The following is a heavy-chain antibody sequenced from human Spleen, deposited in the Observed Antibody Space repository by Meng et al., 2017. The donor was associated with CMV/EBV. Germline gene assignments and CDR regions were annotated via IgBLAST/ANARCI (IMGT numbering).Heavy chain of an antibody. CDR3: ARSYHDFWSGYYSIDY. J-gene: IGHJ4*02. V-gene: IGHV4-59*01. D-gene: IGHD3-3*01. Sequence: SETLSLTCTVSGGSISSYYWSWIRQPPGKGLEWIGYIYYSGSTNYNLSLKSRVTISADTSKNQFSLKLSSVTAADTAVYYCARSYHDFWSGYYSIDYWGQGTLVTVSS. CDR1: GGSISSYY. CDR2: IYYSGST.